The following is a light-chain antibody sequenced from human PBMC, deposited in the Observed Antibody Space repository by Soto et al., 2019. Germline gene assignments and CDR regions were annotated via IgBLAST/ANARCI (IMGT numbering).Light chain of an antibody. J-gene: IGLJ3*02. Sequence: QSALTQPASVSGSPGQSITISCTGTSSDVGGYNYVSWYQQHPGKAPKLIIYDVSNRPSGVSNRFSGSQSGNTASLTISGLQAADEADDYCSSYTSSSTLNWVFGGGTQLTVL. CDR2: DVS. CDR3: SSYTSSSTLNWV. V-gene: IGLV2-14*01. CDR1: SSDVGGYNY.